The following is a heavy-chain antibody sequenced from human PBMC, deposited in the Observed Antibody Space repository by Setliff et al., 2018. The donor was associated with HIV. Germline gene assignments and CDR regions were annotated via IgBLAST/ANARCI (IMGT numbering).Heavy chain of an antibody. CDR1: GGSISSVNYY. D-gene: IGHD3-22*01. CDR3: ARDNVETGGSGYAFDY. CDR2: ITQSGST. V-gene: IGHV4-31*02. Sequence: SETLSLTCTVSGGSISSVNYYWSWIRQHPGKGLEWIGYITQSGSTYYNPSLKSRATLSLGTSKNQFSLRLSSVTAAYTAVYYCARDNVETGGSGYAFDYWGQGALVTVSS. J-gene: IGHJ4*02.